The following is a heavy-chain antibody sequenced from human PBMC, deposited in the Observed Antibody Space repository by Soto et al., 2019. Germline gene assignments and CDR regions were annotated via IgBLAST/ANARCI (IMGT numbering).Heavy chain of an antibody. J-gene: IGHJ3*02. D-gene: IGHD3-10*01. CDR2: VNWNSGSV. CDR3: ARAFYVSGAFDI. Sequence: PGGSLRLSCAACGFTFDDYIMHWVRQGPRGGLECVSGVNWNSGSVGYTDSVKGRFVTSRDNAKNSLYLLMNSLRAEDTDVYYCARAFYVSGAFDIWGQGTMVTVSS. V-gene: IGHV3-9*01. CDR1: GFTFDDYI.